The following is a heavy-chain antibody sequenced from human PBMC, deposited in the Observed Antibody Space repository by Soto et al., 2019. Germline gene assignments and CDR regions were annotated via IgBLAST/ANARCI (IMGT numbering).Heavy chain of an antibody. CDR1: GGSISSSSYY. Sequence: QLQLQESGPGLVKPSETLSLTCTVSGGSISSSSYYWGWIRQPPGKGLEWIGSIYYSGSTYYNPSLKSRVTRSVDTSKNQFSLKLSSVTAADTAVYYCARPHYDFWSGYPVLRNWFDPWGQGTLVTVSS. J-gene: IGHJ5*02. D-gene: IGHD3-3*01. CDR2: IYYSGST. CDR3: ARPHYDFWSGYPVLRNWFDP. V-gene: IGHV4-39*01.